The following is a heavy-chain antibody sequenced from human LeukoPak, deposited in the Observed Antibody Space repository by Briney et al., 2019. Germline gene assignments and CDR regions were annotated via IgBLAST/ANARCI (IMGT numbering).Heavy chain of an antibody. Sequence: PGGSLRLSCTASGFSFSDHYMTWMRHAPGKGLEWISYITSSGRSTDYADSVKGRFIISRDNAMNSMFLQMSSLRVDDTAVYYCTRDPDYGVPDWGQGTLVTVSS. CDR1: GFSFSDHY. D-gene: IGHD2-8*01. CDR3: TRDPDYGVPD. CDR2: ITSSGRST. V-gene: IGHV3-11*01. J-gene: IGHJ4*02.